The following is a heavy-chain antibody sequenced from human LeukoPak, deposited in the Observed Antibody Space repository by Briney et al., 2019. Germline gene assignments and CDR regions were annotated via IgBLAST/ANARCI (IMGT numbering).Heavy chain of an antibody. CDR1: GFILRNYG. Sequence: GGSLRLSCARSGFILRNYGMRWVRHAPRRGLGWVAVISDGGTHLYYADSVKGRFTISRDNSESTMYLQMNSLRVEDTAVYYCAKEGTRSHSQWAFDFWGQGTMVTVSS. CDR3: AKEGTRSHSQWAFDF. CDR2: ISDGGTHL. D-gene: IGHD6-19*01. V-gene: IGHV3-30*18. J-gene: IGHJ3*01.